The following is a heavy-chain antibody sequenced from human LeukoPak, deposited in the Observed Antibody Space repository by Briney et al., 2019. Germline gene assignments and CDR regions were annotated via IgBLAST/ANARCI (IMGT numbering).Heavy chain of an antibody. CDR2: TSETGGAR. CDR1: GFGFSTSG. Sequence: GGSLRLSCVASGFGFSTSGMSWFRQAPGRGPEWVSGTSETGGARYYADSVRGRFTISKDNSKTTLFLQMDNLRVEDTALYYCAKAIARHRDLDAFDIWGQGTLVSVSS. J-gene: IGHJ3*02. D-gene: IGHD2-21*01. CDR3: AKAIARHRDLDAFDI. V-gene: IGHV3-23*01.